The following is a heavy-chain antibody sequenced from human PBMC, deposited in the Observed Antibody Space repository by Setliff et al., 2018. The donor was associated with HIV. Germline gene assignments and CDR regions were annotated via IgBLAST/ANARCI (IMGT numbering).Heavy chain of an antibody. CDR2: VSHSGST. V-gene: IGHV4-4*02. J-gene: IGHJ4*02. Sequence: SETLSLTCVVSGVSISNSPWWTWVRQPPGKGLEWIGEVSHSGSTNYNPSLKSRVATSVDKSKNQFSLELNSVTAADTAVYYCARDQRLSYWGQGTLVTVSS. CDR3: ARDQRLSY. CDR1: GVSISNSPW.